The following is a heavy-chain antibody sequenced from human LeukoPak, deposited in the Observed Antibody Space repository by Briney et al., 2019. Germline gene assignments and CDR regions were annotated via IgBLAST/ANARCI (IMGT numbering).Heavy chain of an antibody. CDR2: IYTSGST. V-gene: IGHV4-61*02. Sequence: TLSLTCTVSGGSISSGSYYWSWIRQPAGKGLEWIGRIYTSGSTNYNPSLKSRVTISVDTSKNQFSLKLSSVTAADTAVYYCAREGAALDHYMDVWGKGTTVTVSS. CDR1: GGSISSGSYY. J-gene: IGHJ6*03. D-gene: IGHD6-6*01. CDR3: AREGAALDHYMDV.